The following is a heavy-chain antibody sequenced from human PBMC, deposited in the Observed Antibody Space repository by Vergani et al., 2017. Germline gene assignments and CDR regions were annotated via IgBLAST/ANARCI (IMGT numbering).Heavy chain of an antibody. CDR2: ISAYNGNT. CDR1: GYTFTSSG. V-gene: IGHV1-18*04. Sequence: QIQMVQSGAEVKKPGASVKVSCKASGYTFTSSGISWVRQAPGQGLAWMGWISAYNGNTNYAQKLQGKVTMTTDTSTSTAYMELRSLRSDDTAVYYCARDLVNSGVGGGALNLFDPWGQGTLVTVSS. CDR3: ARDLVNSGVGGGALNLFDP. D-gene: IGHD2-15*01. J-gene: IGHJ5*02.